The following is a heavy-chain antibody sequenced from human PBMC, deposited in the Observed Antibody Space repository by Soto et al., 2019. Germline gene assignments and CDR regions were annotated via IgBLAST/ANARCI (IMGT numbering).Heavy chain of an antibody. V-gene: IGHV1-69*01. J-gene: IGHJ5*02. CDR1: GGNFTSYA. CDR2: IVPLFGTT. D-gene: IGHD6-13*01. CDR3: AKASGRSWYNWFDP. Sequence: QVQLVQSGAEVKKPGSSVKVSCKASGGNFTSYAISWVRQAPGQGLEFMGGIVPLFGTTKYANKFRGRVTVTADESTRTVYMEMSSLRSEDTAVYYCAKASGRSWYNWFDPWGQGTLVTVST.